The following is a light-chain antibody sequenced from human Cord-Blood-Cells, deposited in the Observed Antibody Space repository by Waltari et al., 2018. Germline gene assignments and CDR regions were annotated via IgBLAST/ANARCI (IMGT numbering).Light chain of an antibody. CDR2: AAS. J-gene: IGKJ3*01. CDR3: QQLNSLFT. CDR1: QGISSY. V-gene: IGKV1-9*01. Sequence: IQLTQSPSSLSASVADRVTITCRASQGISSYLAWYQQKPGKAPKLLIYAASTLQSGVPSRFSGSGSGTDFTLTISSLQPEDFATYYCQQLNSLFTFGPGTKVDIK.